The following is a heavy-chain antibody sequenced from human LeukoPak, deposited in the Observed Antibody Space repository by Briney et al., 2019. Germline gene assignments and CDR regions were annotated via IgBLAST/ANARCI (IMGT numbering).Heavy chain of an antibody. CDR1: GGSFSGYY. V-gene: IGHV4-34*01. D-gene: IGHD2-21*02. J-gene: IGHJ4*02. CDR2: INHSGST. CDR3: ARGRSDWYSLRYFDH. Sequence: SETLSLTCAVYGGSFSGYYWSWIRQPPGKGLEWIGEINHSGSTNYNPSLKSRVTISVDTSKNQFSLKLSSVTAADTAVYYCARGRSDWYSLRYFDHWGQGTLVTVSS.